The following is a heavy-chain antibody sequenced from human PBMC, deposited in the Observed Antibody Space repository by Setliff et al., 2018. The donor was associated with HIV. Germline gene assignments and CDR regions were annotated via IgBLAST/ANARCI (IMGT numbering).Heavy chain of an antibody. V-gene: IGHV5-51*01. J-gene: IGHJ6*03. D-gene: IGHD2-2*01. CDR2: IYPTDSDT. CDR3: SRASDPSHRMPPTNYYYYMDV. CDR1: GYNFANYW. Sequence: LKISCKGSGYNFANYWIAWVRQVPGKGLEWMGIIYPTDSDTRYSPSFQGQVTISADTSISTAYLQWSSLKASDTAVYYCSRASDPSHRMPPTNYYYYMDVWGKGTKVTVSS.